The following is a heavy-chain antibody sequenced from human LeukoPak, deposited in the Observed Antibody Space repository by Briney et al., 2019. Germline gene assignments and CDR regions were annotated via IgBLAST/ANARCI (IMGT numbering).Heavy chain of an antibody. Sequence: GGSLRLSCAASGFTFSSYEMNWVRQAPGKGLEWVSYISSSGSTIYYADSVKGRFTISRDNAKNSLYLQMNSLRAEDTAVYYCARAPGYYYYGMDVWGQGTPVTVSS. J-gene: IGHJ6*02. CDR3: ARAPGYYYYGMDV. CDR2: ISSSGSTI. CDR1: GFTFSSYE. V-gene: IGHV3-48*03.